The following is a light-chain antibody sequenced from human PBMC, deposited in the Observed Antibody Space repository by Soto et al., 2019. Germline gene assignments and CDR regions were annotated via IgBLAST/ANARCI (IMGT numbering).Light chain of an antibody. CDR2: GAS. Sequence: DIVLTQSPGTLSLSPGARATLSCRASQSVSNNYLAWYQQKPGQAPRLLIYGASNRATGIPDRFSGSGSGTDFTLTISRLEPEDFAVYYCQRYGSSGTFGQGTKVDIK. J-gene: IGKJ1*01. V-gene: IGKV3-20*01. CDR1: QSVSNNY. CDR3: QRYGSSGT.